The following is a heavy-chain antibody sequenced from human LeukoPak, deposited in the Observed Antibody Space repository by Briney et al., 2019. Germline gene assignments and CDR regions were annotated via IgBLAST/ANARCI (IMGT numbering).Heavy chain of an antibody. Sequence: GGSLRLSCAASGFTFSSYAMSWVRQAPGKGLEWVANIKQDGSEKYYVDSVEGRFTISRDNAKNSLYLQMNSLRVEDTALYYCARVNYYYYYGMDVWGQGTTVTVSS. CDR3: ARVNYYYYYGMDV. CDR1: GFTFSSYA. CDR2: IKQDGSEK. J-gene: IGHJ6*02. V-gene: IGHV3-7*04.